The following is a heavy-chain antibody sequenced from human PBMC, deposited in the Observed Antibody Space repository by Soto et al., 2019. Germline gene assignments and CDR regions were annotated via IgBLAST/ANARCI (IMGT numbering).Heavy chain of an antibody. CDR3: AKVGISREELLLYYFDY. J-gene: IGHJ4*02. CDR1: GFTFSSYA. D-gene: IGHD1-7*01. Sequence: GGSLRLSCAASGFTFSSYAMSWVRQAPGKGLEWVSAISGSGGSTYYADSVKGRFTISRDNSKNTLYLQMNSLRAEDTAVYYCAKVGISREELLLYYFDYWGQGTLVTVSS. V-gene: IGHV3-23*01. CDR2: ISGSGGST.